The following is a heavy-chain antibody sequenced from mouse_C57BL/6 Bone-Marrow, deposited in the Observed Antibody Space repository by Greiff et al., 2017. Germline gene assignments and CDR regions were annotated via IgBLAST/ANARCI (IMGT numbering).Heavy chain of an antibody. CDR3: ASYYYGCFDY. D-gene: IGHD1-1*01. J-gene: IGHJ2*01. CDR2: IYPGGGYT. Sequence: QVQLQQSGAELVRPGTSVKMSCKASGYTFTNYWIGWAKPRPGHGLEWIGDIYPGGGYTNYNEKFKGKATLTADKSSSTAYMQFSSLTSEDSAIYYCASYYYGCFDYWGQGTTLTVSS. CDR1: GYTFTNYW. V-gene: IGHV1-63*01.